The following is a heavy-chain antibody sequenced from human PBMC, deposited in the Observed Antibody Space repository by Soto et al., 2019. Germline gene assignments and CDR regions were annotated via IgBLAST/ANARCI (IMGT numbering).Heavy chain of an antibody. D-gene: IGHD2-2*01. Sequence: GSLRLSCAASGFTFSSYAMHWVRQAPGKGLEWVAVISYDGSNKYYADSVKGRFTISRDNSKNTLYLQMNSLRAEDTAVYYCASCRSVVGHWFDPWGQGTLVTVSS. CDR1: GFTFSSYA. V-gene: IGHV3-30-3*01. J-gene: IGHJ5*02. CDR3: ASCRSVVGHWFDP. CDR2: ISYDGSNK.